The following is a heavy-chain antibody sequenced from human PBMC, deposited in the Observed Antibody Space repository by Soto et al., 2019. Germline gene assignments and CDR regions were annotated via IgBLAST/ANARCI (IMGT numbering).Heavy chain of an antibody. CDR1: GGSISSGDYY. Sequence: QVQLQESGPGLVKPSQTLSLTCTVSGGSISSGDYYWSWIRQPPGKGLEWIGYTYYSGSTYYNPSLTXPXTXXVDTSKNQFSLKLSSVTAADTAVYYCARGYSGYDHWGQGTLVTVSS. J-gene: IGHJ5*02. D-gene: IGHD5-12*01. CDR2: TYYSGST. V-gene: IGHV4-30-4*01. CDR3: ARGYSGYDH.